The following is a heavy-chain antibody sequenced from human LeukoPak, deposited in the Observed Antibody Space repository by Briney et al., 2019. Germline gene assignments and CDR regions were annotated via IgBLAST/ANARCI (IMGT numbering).Heavy chain of an antibody. CDR2: INPSGGST. CDR1: GYTFTSYY. CDR3: ARDGDIVVVPEGMDV. D-gene: IGHD2-2*01. Sequence: ASVKVSCKASGYTFTSYYMHWVRQAPGQGLEWMGIINPSGGSTSYAQKFQGRVTMTRDTSTSTVYMELSSLRSEDTAVYYCARDGDIVVVPEGMDVWGQGTTVTVSS. V-gene: IGHV1-46*01. J-gene: IGHJ6*02.